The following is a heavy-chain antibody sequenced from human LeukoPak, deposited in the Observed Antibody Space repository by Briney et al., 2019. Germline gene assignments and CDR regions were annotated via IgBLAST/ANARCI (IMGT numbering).Heavy chain of an antibody. Sequence: GGSLRLSCAASGFTFSTYTMNWVRQAPGKGLEWVSYVSSSGGTIYYADSVKGRFTISRDNAKNSLYLQMNSLRAEDTAVYYCARVGTTNYYFYYMDVWVKGTTVTVSS. J-gene: IGHJ6*03. V-gene: IGHV3-48*04. D-gene: IGHD2-2*01. CDR3: ARVGTTNYYFYYMDV. CDR2: VSSSGGTI. CDR1: GFTFSTYT.